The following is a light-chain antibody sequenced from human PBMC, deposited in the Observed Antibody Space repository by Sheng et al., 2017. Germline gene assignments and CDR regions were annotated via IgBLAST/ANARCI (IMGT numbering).Light chain of an antibody. CDR3: QQYDNLPLT. V-gene: IGKV1-33*01. Sequence: DIQMTQSPSSLSASVGDRVTITCQASQDISNYLNWYQQKPGKAPKLLIYDASNLETGVPSRFSGSGSGTDFYFHHQSACSLKILQHIYCQQYDNLPLTFGGGTKVEIK. CDR1: QDISNY. J-gene: IGKJ4*01. CDR2: DAS.